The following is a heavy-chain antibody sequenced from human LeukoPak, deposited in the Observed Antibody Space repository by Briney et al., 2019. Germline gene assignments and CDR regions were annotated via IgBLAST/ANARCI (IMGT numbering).Heavy chain of an antibody. D-gene: IGHD4-4*01. V-gene: IGHV3-11*04. CDR3: AREGDTTGVSGTEFDY. CDR2: ISDSSDAI. Sequence: GGSLRLSCAASGFTFSDYYMSWIRQAPGKGLEWVSYISDSSDAIYYLDSVKGRFTVSRDNAKNSLYLQMNSLRAEDTAVYYCAREGDTTGVSGTEFDYWGQGALVTVSS. CDR1: GFTFSDYY. J-gene: IGHJ4*02.